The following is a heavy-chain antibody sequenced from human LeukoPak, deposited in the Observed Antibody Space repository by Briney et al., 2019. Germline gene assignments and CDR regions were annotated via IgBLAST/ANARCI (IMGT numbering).Heavy chain of an antibody. CDR1: GGSISSGGYC. CDR3: ARGAPDSSGYYHTFDY. Sequence: PSETLSLTCTVSGGSISSGGYCWSWLRQHPGKGLEWIVYIYYSGSTYYNPSLKSRVTISVDTSKNQFSLKLSSVTAADTAVYYCARGAPDSSGYYHTFDYWGQGTLVTVSS. J-gene: IGHJ4*02. V-gene: IGHV4-31*03. D-gene: IGHD3-22*01. CDR2: IYYSGST.